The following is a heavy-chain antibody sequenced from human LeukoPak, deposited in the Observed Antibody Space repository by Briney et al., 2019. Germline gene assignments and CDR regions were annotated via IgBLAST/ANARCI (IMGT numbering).Heavy chain of an antibody. V-gene: IGHV1-46*01. CDR2: ISPSGGST. D-gene: IGHD6-19*01. J-gene: IGHJ4*02. Sequence: ASVKVSCKASGYTFTGYYMHWVRQAPGQGPEWMGVISPSGGSTTYAQKFQGRVTLTRDMSTSTDYLELSSLTSEDTAIYYCARDRVGVGSSGWENWGQGTLVTVSS. CDR1: GYTFTGYY. CDR3: ARDRVGVGSSGWEN.